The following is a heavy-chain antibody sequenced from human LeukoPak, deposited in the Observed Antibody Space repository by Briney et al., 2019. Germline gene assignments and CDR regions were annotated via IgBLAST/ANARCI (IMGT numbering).Heavy chain of an antibody. Sequence: GGSLRLSWAASGFTFSSYGMHWVRQAPGKGLEWVAVIWYDGSNKYYADSVKGRVTISRDNSKNTLELQMTSLRAEDTAVYYCARERVVLTATFLYYYYGMDVWGQGSTVTVYS. CDR1: GFTFSSYG. CDR3: ARERVVLTATFLYYYYGMDV. CDR2: IWYDGSNK. V-gene: IGHV3-33*01. J-gene: IGHJ6*02. D-gene: IGHD2-21*02.